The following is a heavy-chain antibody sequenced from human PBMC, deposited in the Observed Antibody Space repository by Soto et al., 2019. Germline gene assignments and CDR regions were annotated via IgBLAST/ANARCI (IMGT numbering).Heavy chain of an antibody. CDR1: GYTFTGYY. Sequence: ASVKVSCKASGYTFTGYYIHWVRQAPGQGLEWMGWINPNSGGTNYAQKFQGWVTMTRDTSISTAYMELSRLRSDDTAVYYCAKGFNTYWYAGPDYWGQGTLVTVS. J-gene: IGHJ4*02. CDR3: AKGFNTYWYAGPDY. V-gene: IGHV1-2*04. D-gene: IGHD2-8*02. CDR2: INPNSGGT.